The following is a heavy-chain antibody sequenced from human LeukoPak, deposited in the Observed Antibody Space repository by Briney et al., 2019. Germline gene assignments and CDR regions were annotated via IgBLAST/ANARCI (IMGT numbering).Heavy chain of an antibody. D-gene: IGHD5-24*01. V-gene: IGHV3-20*04. Sequence: GVSLRLSCAGSIYIFDDYGMRWVPHAPGKGREWVVGINWNGGSTGYAASVKGRCTISRDNAKTALYLEMNSLRVEDTAFYYCVRLGRDGYTYGAAYWGQGALVTVSS. CDR2: INWNGGST. J-gene: IGHJ1*01. CDR1: IYIFDDYG. CDR3: VRLGRDGYTYGAAY.